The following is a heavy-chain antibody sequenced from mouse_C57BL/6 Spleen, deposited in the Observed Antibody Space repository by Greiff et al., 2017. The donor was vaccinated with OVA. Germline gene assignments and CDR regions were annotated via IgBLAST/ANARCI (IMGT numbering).Heavy chain of an antibody. CDR2: LYPGDGDP. Sequence: QVQLQQSGAELVKPGASVKISCKASGYAFSSYWMNWVKQRPGKGLEWIGQLYPGDGDPKYNGKFKGKATLTADKSSSTDYMQLSSLTSENSAVYYWARSALYYYGSSSGKAIDDWGQGTSVTVSS. D-gene: IGHD1-1*01. V-gene: IGHV1-80*01. J-gene: IGHJ4*01. CDR1: GYAFSSYW. CDR3: ARSALYYYGSSSGKAIDD.